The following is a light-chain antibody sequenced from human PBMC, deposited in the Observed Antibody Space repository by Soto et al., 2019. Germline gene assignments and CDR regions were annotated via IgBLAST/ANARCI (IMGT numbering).Light chain of an antibody. CDR1: QSVSSN. Sequence: EIVMTQSPATLSVSPGERATLSCRASQSVSSNLAWYQQKPGQAPRLLIYDASTRATGIPARFSGSGDGTEFPLTIRSLQSEDFAVYQCQQYHNLPQLTFGQGTRLEIK. CDR2: DAS. CDR3: QQYHNLPQLT. J-gene: IGKJ5*01. V-gene: IGKV3-15*01.